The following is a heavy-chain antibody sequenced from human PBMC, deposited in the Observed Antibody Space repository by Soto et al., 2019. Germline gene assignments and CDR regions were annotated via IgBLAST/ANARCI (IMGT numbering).Heavy chain of an antibody. J-gene: IGHJ3*02. CDR3: ARDGQYRTDGFDI. D-gene: IGHD5-12*01. V-gene: IGHV3-23*01. CDR1: GFTFSSHG. Sequence: EAQLLESGGGSVQPGGCLILSCAASGFTFSSHGMSWIRQAPGKGLEWISGLSRGGGSTYYVDSVKGRFTISRDNAKSTLDLIMKSLRVEDTALYYCARDGQYRTDGFDIWGQGTMVTVSS. CDR2: LSRGGGST.